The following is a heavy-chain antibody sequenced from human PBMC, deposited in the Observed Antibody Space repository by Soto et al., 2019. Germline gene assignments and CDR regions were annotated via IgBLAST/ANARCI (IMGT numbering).Heavy chain of an antibody. CDR3: ARETRGENAFDI. V-gene: IGHV3-64*01. D-gene: IGHD2-21*01. CDR1: GFTFSSYA. CDR2: ISSNGGST. J-gene: IGHJ3*02. Sequence: GSLRLSCAASGFTFSSYAMHWVRQAPGKGLEYVSAISSNGGSTYYANSVKGRFTISRDNSKNTLYLQMGSLRAEDMAVYYCARETRGENAFDIWGQGTMVTVSS.